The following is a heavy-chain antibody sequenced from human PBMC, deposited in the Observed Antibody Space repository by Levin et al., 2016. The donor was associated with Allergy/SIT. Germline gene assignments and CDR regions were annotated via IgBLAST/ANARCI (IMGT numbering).Heavy chain of an antibody. D-gene: IGHD1-20*01. J-gene: IGHJ5*01. V-gene: IGHV3-7*03. CDR3: ARSYYWDAWWFDF. CDR2: IKDDGSEI. Sequence: WIRQPPGKGLEWVANIKDDGSEIYYLDSVKGRFIISRDNAKNSLYLQMNSLRAEDTAVYFCARSYYWDAWWFDFWGQGTRVTVSS.